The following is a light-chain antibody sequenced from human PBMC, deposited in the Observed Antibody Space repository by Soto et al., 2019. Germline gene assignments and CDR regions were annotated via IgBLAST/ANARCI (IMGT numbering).Light chain of an antibody. CDR2: STS. J-gene: IGKJ1*01. Sequence: EIVLTQSPGTLSLSPGERGTLSCRASQRFGSSNLAWNQQKPGQAPRLLIYSTSSRATGIPDRFSGSGSGTDFTLTISRLEPEDFAVYYCQQYGNSPWTFGQGTKVDIK. CDR1: QRFGSSN. V-gene: IGKV3-20*01. CDR3: QQYGNSPWT.